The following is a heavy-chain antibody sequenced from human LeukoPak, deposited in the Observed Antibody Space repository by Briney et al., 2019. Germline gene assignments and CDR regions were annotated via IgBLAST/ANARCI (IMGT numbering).Heavy chain of an antibody. Sequence: GAPVKVSRKASGGTFSSYAISWVRQAPGQGLEWMGGIIPIFGTANYAQKFQGRVTITADESTSTAYMELSSLRSEDTAVYYCARENCSSTSCYGGYYYYGMDVWGQGTTVTVSS. J-gene: IGHJ6*02. CDR1: GGTFSSYA. V-gene: IGHV1-69*13. D-gene: IGHD2-2*01. CDR2: IIPIFGTA. CDR3: ARENCSSTSCYGGYYYYGMDV.